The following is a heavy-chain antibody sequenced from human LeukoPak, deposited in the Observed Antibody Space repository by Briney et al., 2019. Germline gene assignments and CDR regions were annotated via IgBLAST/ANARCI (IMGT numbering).Heavy chain of an antibody. CDR2: ISYDGSRK. D-gene: IGHD3-16*02. CDR3: AREYDYVWGNYRFDSYYYGMDV. CDR1: GFTFSNYA. V-gene: IGHV3-30-3*01. Sequence: GGSLRLSCAASGFTFSNYAMHWVRQAPGKGLEWMAVISYDGSRKYHADSVKGRFTISRDNSNNTLYLQMNSLRVEDTAVFYCAREYDYVWGNYRFDSYYYGMDVWGQGTTVTVSS. J-gene: IGHJ6*02.